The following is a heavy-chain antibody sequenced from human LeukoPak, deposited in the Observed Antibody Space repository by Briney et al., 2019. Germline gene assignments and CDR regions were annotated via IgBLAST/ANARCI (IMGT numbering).Heavy chain of an antibody. CDR2: IYSGGST. V-gene: IGHV3-66*02. D-gene: IGHD1-26*01. CDR1: GFTVSSNY. J-gene: IGHJ4*02. Sequence: GGSLRLSCAASGFTVSSNYMSWVRQAPGKGLEWVSVIYSGGSTYYADSVKGRFTISRDNSKNTRYLQMNSLRAEDTAVYYCARQWGQGPYFDYLGQGTLVTVSS. CDR3: ARQWGQGPYFDY.